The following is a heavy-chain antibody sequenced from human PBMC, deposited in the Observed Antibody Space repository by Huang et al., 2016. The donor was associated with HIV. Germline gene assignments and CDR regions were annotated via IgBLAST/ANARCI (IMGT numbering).Heavy chain of an antibody. D-gene: IGHD3-3*01. CDR3: AADFWSGYMNPEYFFDY. V-gene: IGHV1-58*01. J-gene: IGHJ4*02. CDR2: VVVGSGNT. CDR1: GFTFNKAA. Sequence: QMQVVQSGPEVKKPGTAVKVSCKASGFTFNKAAVQWVRQTHGQRLEGIGCVVVGSGNTNYAHEFQDRVNITRDMSTSTAYMELSWLRSEDTAVYYCAADFWSGYMNPEYFFDYWGQGTLVTVSS.